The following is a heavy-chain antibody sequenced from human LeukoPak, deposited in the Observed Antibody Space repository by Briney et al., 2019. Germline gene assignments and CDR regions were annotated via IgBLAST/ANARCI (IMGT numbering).Heavy chain of an antibody. Sequence: GGSLRLSCAASEFSVGSNYMTWVRQAPGKGLEWAAFIRYDGSNKYSADSVKGRFTISRDNSKNTLYLQMNSLRAADTAVYYCAKDPTHYRVWDDYDSTVLSYWGQGTLVTVSS. V-gene: IGHV3-30*02. CDR2: IRYDGSNK. CDR3: AKDPTHYRVWDDYDSTVLSY. J-gene: IGHJ4*02. CDR1: EFSVGSNY. D-gene: IGHD3-22*01.